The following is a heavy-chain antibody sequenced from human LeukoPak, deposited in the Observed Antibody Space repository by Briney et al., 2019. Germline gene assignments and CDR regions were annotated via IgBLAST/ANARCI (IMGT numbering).Heavy chain of an antibody. CDR3: ARAGSLAGSVDY. CDR1: GGSISSYY. CDR2: IYYSGST. Sequence: SETLSLTCTVSGGSISSYYWSWIRQPPGKGLEWIGYIYYSGSTNYDPSLKSRVTISVDTSKNQFSLKLSSVTAADTAVYYCARAGSLAGSVDYWGQGTLVTVSS. D-gene: IGHD6-13*01. J-gene: IGHJ4*02. V-gene: IGHV4-59*01.